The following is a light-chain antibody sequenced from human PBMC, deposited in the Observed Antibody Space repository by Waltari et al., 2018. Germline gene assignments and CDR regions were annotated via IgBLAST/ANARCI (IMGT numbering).Light chain of an antibody. Sequence: IQMTQSPSSLSTSIGDTVTITCQASQGIGNNLNWYQQKQGKGPKLLIYRASSLQSGVPSRFSGSGSGTDFSLTITSLQPEDFATYYCQQGYSYPITFGPGTK. CDR3: QQGYSYPIT. J-gene: IGKJ3*01. CDR1: QGIGNN. CDR2: RAS. V-gene: IGKV1-6*01.